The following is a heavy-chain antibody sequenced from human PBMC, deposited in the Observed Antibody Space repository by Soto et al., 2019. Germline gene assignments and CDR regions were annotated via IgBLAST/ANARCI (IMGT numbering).Heavy chain of an antibody. CDR1: GFTFRIYA. D-gene: IGHD2-15*01. J-gene: IGHJ6*02. Sequence: QVHLVESGGGVVQPGRSLRLSCAASGFTFRIYAMHWVRQAPGKGLECVAVISYDGSNKFYRDSVKGRFTISRDNSKNTLYLQINSLTYEDTAVYYCARGDREDIAVVVGARPGDYGVDVWGQGTTVTVSS. CDR2: ISYDGSNK. V-gene: IGHV3-30-3*01. CDR3: ARGDREDIAVVVGARPGDYGVDV.